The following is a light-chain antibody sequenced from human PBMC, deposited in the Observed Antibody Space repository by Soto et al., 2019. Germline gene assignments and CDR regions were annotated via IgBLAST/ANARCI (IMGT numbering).Light chain of an antibody. CDR2: GAS. CDR3: QHYGSTPWT. J-gene: IGKJ1*01. V-gene: IGKV3-20*01. CDR1: QSVSSSY. Sequence: DIVLTQSPGTLSLSPGERSALSFRFSQSVSSSYLAWYQQKPGQAPRLLIYGASNRATGIPDRITGRGSGTDFTLTISRLEPEDFAVYYCQHYGSTPWTFGQGTKVDI.